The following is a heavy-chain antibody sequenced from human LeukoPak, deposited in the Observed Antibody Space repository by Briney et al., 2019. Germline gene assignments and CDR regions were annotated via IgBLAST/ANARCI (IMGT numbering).Heavy chain of an antibody. CDR2: INPSGGST. CDR1: GYTFTSYY. V-gene: IGHV1-46*01. J-gene: IGHJ4*02. D-gene: IGHD5-12*01. CDR3: ARIGRLGFDY. Sequence: VASVKVSCKASGYTFTSYYMHWVRQAPGQGLEWMGIINPSGGSTSYAQKFQGRVTITADESTSTAYMELSSLRSEDTAVYYCARIGRLGFDYWGQGTLVTVSS.